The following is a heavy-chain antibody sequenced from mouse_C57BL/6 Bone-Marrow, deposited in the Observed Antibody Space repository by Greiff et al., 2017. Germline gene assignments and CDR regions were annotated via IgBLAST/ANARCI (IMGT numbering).Heavy chain of an antibody. CDR3: AREDPIDYDDDEAWFAY. Sequence: VQLQVSGAELARPGASVKLSCKASGYTFTSYGISWVKQRTGQGLEWIGEVYPRSGNTYYNEKFKGKATLTADKSSSTAYMELRSLTSEDSAVYFCAREDPIDYDDDEAWFAYWGQGTLVTVSA. CDR2: VYPRSGNT. J-gene: IGHJ3*01. CDR1: GYTFTSYG. D-gene: IGHD2-4*01. V-gene: IGHV1-81*01.